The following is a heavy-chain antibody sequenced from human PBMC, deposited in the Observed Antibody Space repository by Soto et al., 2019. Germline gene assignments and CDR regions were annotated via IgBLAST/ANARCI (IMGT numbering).Heavy chain of an antibody. D-gene: IGHD3-22*01. J-gene: IGHJ4*02. Sequence: PGESLKISCKGSGYSFAGYWITWVRQKPGKGLEWMGRIDPSDSQTYYSPSFRGHVTISATKSITAVFLQWSSLRASDTAMYYCARQIYDSDTGPNFQYYFDSWGQGTPVTVSS. CDR1: GYSFAGYW. CDR3: ARQIYDSDTGPNFQYYFDS. V-gene: IGHV5-10-1*01. CDR2: IDPSDSQT.